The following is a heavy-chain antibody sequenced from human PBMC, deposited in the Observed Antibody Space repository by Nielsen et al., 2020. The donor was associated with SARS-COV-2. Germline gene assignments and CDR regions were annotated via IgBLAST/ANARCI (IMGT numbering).Heavy chain of an antibody. CDR2: IKGDGSEK. CDR3: ARDLGGALDI. CDR1: GFTFSSYW. J-gene: IGHJ3*02. Sequence: GGSLRLSCAASGFTFSSYWMSWVRQAPGKGLEWVANIKGDGSEKYYVDSVKGRFTISRDNSKNTLYLQMNSLRAEDTAVYYCARDLGGALDIWGQGTMVTVSS. D-gene: IGHD3-16*01. V-gene: IGHV3-7*01.